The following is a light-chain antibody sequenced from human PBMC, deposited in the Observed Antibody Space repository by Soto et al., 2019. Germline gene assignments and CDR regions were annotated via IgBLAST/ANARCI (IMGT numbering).Light chain of an antibody. J-gene: IGKJ1*01. CDR1: QSVNRY. V-gene: IGKV3-11*01. CDR2: DAF. Sequence: IVLTKSPATLSLSPGERATLSCRASQSVNRYLAWYQHRPGQAPRLLIYDAFNRATGVPARFTGSGSGTDFTLIISSLEPEDSAVYYCQQRSNGPPWTFGQGTKVDI. CDR3: QQRSNGPPWT.